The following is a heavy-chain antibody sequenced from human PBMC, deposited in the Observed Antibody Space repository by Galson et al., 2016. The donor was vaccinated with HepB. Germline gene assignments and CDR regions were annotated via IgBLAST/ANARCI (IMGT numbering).Heavy chain of an antibody. CDR3: ARRGQWLPDY. CDR1: GVSISRNKYY. CDR2: IYYSGTT. V-gene: IGHV4-39*01. D-gene: IGHD6-19*01. J-gene: IGHJ4*02. Sequence: LSLTCTVSGVSISRNKYYWGWIRQPPGRGLEWIGSIYYSGTTYYTPSLKSRVTLSIDTSKNQFSLKLSSVTAADTAVYYCARRGQWLPDYWGQGTLVTVSS.